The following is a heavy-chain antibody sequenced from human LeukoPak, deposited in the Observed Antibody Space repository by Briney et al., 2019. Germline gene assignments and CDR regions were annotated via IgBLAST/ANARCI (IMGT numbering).Heavy chain of an antibody. J-gene: IGHJ4*02. V-gene: IGHV4-4*07. Sequence: SETLSLTCTVSGGSISSYYWSWIRQPAGKGLEWIGRIYTSGSTNYNPSLKSRVTISVDTSKNQFSLKLSSVTAADTAVYYCAGEAGFLEWLLSYFDYWGQGTLVTVSS. D-gene: IGHD3-3*01. CDR3: AGEAGFLEWLLSYFDY. CDR1: GGSISSYY. CDR2: IYTSGST.